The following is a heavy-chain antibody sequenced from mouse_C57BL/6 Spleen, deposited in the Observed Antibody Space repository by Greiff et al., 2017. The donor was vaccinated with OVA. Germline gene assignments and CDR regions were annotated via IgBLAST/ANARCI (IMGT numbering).Heavy chain of an antibody. CDR1: GFTFSSYA. V-gene: IGHV5-9-1*02. J-gene: IGHJ2*01. D-gene: IGHD1-1*01. CDR3: TREYYYGMGYFDY. CDR2: ISSGGDYI. Sequence: VQLKESGEGLVKPGGSLKLSCAASGFTFSSYAMSWVRQTPEKRLEWVAYISSGGDYIYYADTVKGRFTISRDNARNTLYLQMSSLKSEDTAMYYCTREYYYGMGYFDYWGQGTTLTVSS.